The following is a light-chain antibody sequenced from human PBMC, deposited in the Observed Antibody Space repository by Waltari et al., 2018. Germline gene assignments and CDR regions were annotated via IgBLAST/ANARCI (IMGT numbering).Light chain of an antibody. CDR3: QKYVSLPAT. CDR2: DAS. Sequence: EIVLTQSPATLSLSPGERATLSCRASQSVGRYLAWYQQKPGQAPRLLIYDASIRATCIPDRFSGSGSGTDFSLTISRLEPEDFAVYYCQKYVSLPATFGQGTKVEIK. J-gene: IGKJ1*01. V-gene: IGKV3-20*01. CDR1: QSVGRY.